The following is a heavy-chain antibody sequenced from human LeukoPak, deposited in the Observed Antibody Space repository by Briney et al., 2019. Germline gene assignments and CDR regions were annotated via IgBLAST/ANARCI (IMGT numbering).Heavy chain of an antibody. Sequence: VASVKVSCKASGYTFTSYGISWVRQAPGQGLEWMGWISAYNGNKNYAQKLQGRVTMTTDTSTRTAYMELRSLRSDDTAVYYCARDYYYDTPTFDYWGQGTLVTVSS. J-gene: IGHJ4*02. D-gene: IGHD3-22*01. CDR1: GYTFTSYG. CDR2: ISAYNGNK. CDR3: ARDYYYDTPTFDY. V-gene: IGHV1-18*01.